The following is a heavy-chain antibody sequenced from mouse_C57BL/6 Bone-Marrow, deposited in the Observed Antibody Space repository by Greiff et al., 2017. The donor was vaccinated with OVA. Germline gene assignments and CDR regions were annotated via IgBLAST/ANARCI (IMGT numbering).Heavy chain of an antibody. D-gene: IGHD2-4*01. CDR2: ISSGSSTI. J-gene: IGHJ4*01. CDR3: AIDDSFYYYAMDY. CDR1: GFTFSDYG. Sequence: DVKLQESGGGLVKPGGSLKLSCAASGFTFSDYGMHWVRQAPEKGLEWVAYISSGSSTIYYADTVKGRFTISRDNAKNTLFLQMTSLRSEDTAMYYCAIDDSFYYYAMDYWGQGTSVTVSS. V-gene: IGHV5-17*01.